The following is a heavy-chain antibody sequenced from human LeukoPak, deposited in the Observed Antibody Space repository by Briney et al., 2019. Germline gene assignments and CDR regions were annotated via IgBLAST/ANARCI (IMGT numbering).Heavy chain of an antibody. J-gene: IGHJ6*02. CDR3: ARIAPNCSSTSCYWWNYYYYGMDV. V-gene: IGHV4-39*01. CDR1: GFTFSSYA. D-gene: IGHD2-2*01. CDR2: IYYSGST. Sequence: GSLRLSCAASGFTFSSYAMSWVRQPPGKGLEWIGSIYYSGSTYYNPSLKSRVTISVDTSKNQFSLKLSSVTAADTAVYYCARIAPNCSSTSCYWWNYYYYGMDVWGQGTTVTVSS.